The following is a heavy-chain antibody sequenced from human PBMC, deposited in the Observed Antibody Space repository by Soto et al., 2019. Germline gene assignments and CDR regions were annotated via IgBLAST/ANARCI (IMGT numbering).Heavy chain of an antibody. CDR3: ARDKEEYSSVFRWIDT. D-gene: IGHD3-22*01. Sequence: SVKVSCKASGGTFSRYAISWLRQAPGQGLEWIGNIIPILDTTDYAQNFQGRVTIKADESTSTAYMELSSLRSEDTAVYYCARDKEEYSSVFRWIDTWGQGTLVTVSS. V-gene: IGHV1-69*11. CDR1: GGTFSRYA. J-gene: IGHJ5*02. CDR2: IIPILDTT.